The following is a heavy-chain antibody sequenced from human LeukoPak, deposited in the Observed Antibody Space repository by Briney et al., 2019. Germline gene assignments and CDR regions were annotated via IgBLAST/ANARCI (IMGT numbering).Heavy chain of an antibody. CDR2: IYYSGST. CDR3: ARVHLHSGSYYFDY. J-gene: IGHJ4*02. Sequence: SETLSLTCTASGGSVSSGSYYWSWIRQPPGKGLEWIGYIYYSGSTNYNPSLKSRVAISVDTSKNQFSLKLSSVTAADTAVYYCARVHLHSGSYYFDYWGQGTLVTVSS. V-gene: IGHV4-61*01. CDR1: GGSVSSGSYY. D-gene: IGHD1-26*01.